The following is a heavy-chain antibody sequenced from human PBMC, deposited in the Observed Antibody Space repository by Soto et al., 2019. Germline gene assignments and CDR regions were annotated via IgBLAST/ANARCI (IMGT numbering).Heavy chain of an antibody. CDR3: ATKTDCTNGVCYRGWYYYGMDV. CDR2: FDPEDGET. J-gene: IGHJ6*02. D-gene: IGHD2-8*01. Sequence: ASVKVSCKVSGYTLTELSMHWVRRAPGKGLEWMGGFDPEDGETIYAQKFQGRVTMTEDTSTDTAYMELSSLRSEDTAVYYCATKTDCTNGVCYRGWYYYGMDVWGQGTTVTVSS. CDR1: GYTLTELS. V-gene: IGHV1-24*01.